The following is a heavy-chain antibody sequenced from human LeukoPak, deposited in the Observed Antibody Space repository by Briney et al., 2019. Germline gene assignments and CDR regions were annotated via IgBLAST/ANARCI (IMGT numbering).Heavy chain of an antibody. J-gene: IGHJ6*03. CDR1: GFTFSSYW. CDR3: ARERRGFVPPYYYYYMDV. D-gene: IGHD3-10*01. V-gene: IGHV3-7*01. CDR2: IKEDGSEK. Sequence: GGSLRLSCAASGFTFSSYWMHWVRQAPGKGLELVANIKEDGSEKYYVDSVKGRFTISRDNAKNSLYLQMNSLRAEDTAVYYCARERRGFVPPYYYYYMDVWGKGTTVTISS.